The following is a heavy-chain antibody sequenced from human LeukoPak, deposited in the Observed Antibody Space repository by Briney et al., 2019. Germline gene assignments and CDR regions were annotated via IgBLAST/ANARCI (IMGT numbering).Heavy chain of an antibody. Sequence: GGSLRLSCAASGFTFSSYDMSWVRQAPGKGLEWVSAISGSGGSTYYADSVKGRFTISRDNSKDTLYLQMNSLRAEDTAVYYCAKGSGDPSFYNHYFDYWGQGTLVTVSS. CDR3: AKGSGDPSFYNHYFDY. J-gene: IGHJ4*02. D-gene: IGHD3-10*01. V-gene: IGHV3-23*01. CDR2: ISGSGGST. CDR1: GFTFSSYD.